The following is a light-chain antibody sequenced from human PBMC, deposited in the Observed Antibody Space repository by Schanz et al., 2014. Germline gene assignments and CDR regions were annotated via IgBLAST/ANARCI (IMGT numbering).Light chain of an antibody. Sequence: QSALTQPPSASGSPGQSVTISCTGTSSDVGGYNFVSWYQQIPGKAPKLMIYKVTQRPSGVPDRFSGSKSGNTASLTVSGLQADDEADYYCCSYAGSNNLVFGGGTKLTVL. CDR2: KVT. J-gene: IGLJ2*01. CDR3: CSYAGSNNLV. CDR1: SSDVGGYNF. V-gene: IGLV2-8*01.